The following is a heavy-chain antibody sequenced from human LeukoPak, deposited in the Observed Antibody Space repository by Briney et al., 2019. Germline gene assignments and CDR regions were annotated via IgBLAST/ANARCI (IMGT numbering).Heavy chain of an antibody. CDR3: ARGLDITMIVLVFDY. CDR1: GYTFTSYD. CDR2: MNPNSGNT. V-gene: IGHV1-8*01. Sequence: ASVKVSCKASGYTFTSYDIHWVRQATGQGLEWLGWMNPNSGNTGYAQKFQGRVTMTRNTSISTAYMELSSLRSEDTAVYYCARGLDITMIVLVFDYWGQGTLVTVSS. J-gene: IGHJ4*02. D-gene: IGHD3-22*01.